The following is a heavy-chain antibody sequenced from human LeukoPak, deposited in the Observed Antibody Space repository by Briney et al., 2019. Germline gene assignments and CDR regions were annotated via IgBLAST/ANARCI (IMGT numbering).Heavy chain of an antibody. CDR3: AAGIAVAGGFDY. J-gene: IGHJ4*02. CDR2: INSSSSYI. D-gene: IGHD6-19*01. CDR1: GFTFSSYS. V-gene: IGHV3-21*01. Sequence: PAGTLRLSCAASGFTFSSYSMNWVRQAPGRGLEWVSSINSSSSYIYYPDSMKGRITIARDNAKNSLYLQMSSLRAEDTAVYYCAAGIAVAGGFDYWGQGSLVSVSS.